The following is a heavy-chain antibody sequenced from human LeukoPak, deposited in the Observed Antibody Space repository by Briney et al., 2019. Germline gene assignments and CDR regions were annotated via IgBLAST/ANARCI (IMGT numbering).Heavy chain of an antibody. Sequence: GGSQRLSCAASGFTVSSNYMSWIRQAPGKGLEWVSVIYSGGSTYYADSVKGRFTISRDNSKNTLYLQMNSLRAEDTAVYYCARGGPAAGRFDYWGQGTLVTVSS. CDR2: IYSGGST. J-gene: IGHJ4*02. D-gene: IGHD6-13*01. CDR1: GFTVSSNY. CDR3: ARGGPAAGRFDY. V-gene: IGHV3-66*01.